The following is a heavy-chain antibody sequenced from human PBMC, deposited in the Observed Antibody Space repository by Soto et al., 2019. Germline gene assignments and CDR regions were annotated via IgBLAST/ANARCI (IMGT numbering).Heavy chain of an antibody. CDR1: GGSISSYY. V-gene: IGHV4-59*01. Sequence: LSLTCTVSGGSISSYYWSWIRQPPGKGLEWIGYIYYSGSTNYNPSLKSRVTISVDTSKNQFSLKLSSVTAADTAVYYCARELEYSSSSVYFDYWGQGTLVTVSS. CDR3: ARELEYSSSSVYFDY. D-gene: IGHD6-6*01. CDR2: IYYSGST. J-gene: IGHJ4*02.